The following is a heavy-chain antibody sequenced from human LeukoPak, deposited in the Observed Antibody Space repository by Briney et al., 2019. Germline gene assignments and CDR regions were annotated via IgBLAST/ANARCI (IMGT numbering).Heavy chain of an antibody. Sequence: GGSLRLSCAASGFSFSSYNMNWVRLTPGKGLEWVSSITSSSTYTFYADSVKGRFTISRDNAKNSLDLEMNGLRDEDTAVYYCARDPYSWTYSVGLYYYYMDVWGKGTTVTVSS. CDR2: ITSSSTYT. D-gene: IGHD1-26*01. J-gene: IGHJ6*03. CDR3: ARDPYSWTYSVGLYYYYMDV. CDR1: GFSFSSYN. V-gene: IGHV3-21*01.